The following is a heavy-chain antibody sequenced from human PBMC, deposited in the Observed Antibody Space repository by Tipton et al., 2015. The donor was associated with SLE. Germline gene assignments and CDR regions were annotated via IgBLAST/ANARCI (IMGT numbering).Heavy chain of an antibody. D-gene: IGHD1-14*01. V-gene: IGHV4-59*01. CDR3: AAQPVAGLWYFDL. CDR2: IYYSGST. J-gene: IGHJ2*01. CDR1: GGSISSYY. Sequence: TLSLTCTVSGGSISSYYWSWIRQPPGKGLEWIGYIYYSGSTNYNPSLKSRVTISVDTSKNQFSLKLSSVTAADTAVYYCAAQPVAGLWYFDLWGRSTLVTVSS.